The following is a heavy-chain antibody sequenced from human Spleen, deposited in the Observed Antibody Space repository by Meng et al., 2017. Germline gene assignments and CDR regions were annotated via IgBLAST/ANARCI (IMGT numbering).Heavy chain of an antibody. J-gene: IGHJ5*02. CDR1: GYTFTSSA. V-gene: IGHV1-3*01. D-gene: IGHD6-19*01. CDR3: ARDFTSGSSGDP. Sequence: QVQAVQSGSEGKKPGASGKVSCKTFGYTFTSSALHWVRQAPGQSLEWMGWITPGNGNTKYSQKFQGRVTFTRDTSASTAYMELSTLRPEDTAVYYCARDFTSGSSGDPWGQGTLVTVSS. CDR2: ITPGNGNT.